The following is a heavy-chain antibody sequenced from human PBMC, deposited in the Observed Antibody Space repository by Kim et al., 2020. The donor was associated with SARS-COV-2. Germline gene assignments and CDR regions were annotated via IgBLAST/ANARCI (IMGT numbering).Heavy chain of an antibody. CDR3: ASHPYYYGSGSMGWFDP. CDR2: IYYSGST. Sequence: SETLSLTCTVSGGSISSHYWSWIRQPPGKGLEWIGYIYYSGSTNYNPSLKSRVTISVDTSKNQFSLKLSSVTAADTAVYYCASHPYYYGSGSMGWFDPWGQGTLVTVSS. V-gene: IGHV4-59*11. D-gene: IGHD3-10*01. J-gene: IGHJ5*02. CDR1: GGSISSHY.